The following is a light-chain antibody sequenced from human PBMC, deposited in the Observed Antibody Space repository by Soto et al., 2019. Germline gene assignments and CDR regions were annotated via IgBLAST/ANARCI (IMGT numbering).Light chain of an antibody. CDR1: SSDIGGYNY. Sequence: QSALTQPASVSGSPGQSITISCTGTSSDIGGYNYVSWYQQHPGKAPKLMIYGVSNRPSGVSGRFFGSKSGNTASLTISGLQPEDEADYYCSSYRSSIIPVVFGEGTKLTVL. CDR2: GVS. V-gene: IGLV2-14*01. CDR3: SSYRSSIIPVV. J-gene: IGLJ2*01.